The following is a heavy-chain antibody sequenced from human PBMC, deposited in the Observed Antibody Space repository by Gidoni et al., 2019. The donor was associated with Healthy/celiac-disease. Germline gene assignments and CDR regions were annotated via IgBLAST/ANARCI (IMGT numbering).Heavy chain of an antibody. CDR2: IWYDGINK. Sequence: QVQLVESGGGVVQPGRSLRLSCAASGFTFSSYGMHWVRQAPGKGLEWVAVIWYDGINKYYADSVKGRFTISRDNSKNTLYLQMNSLRAEDTAVYYCARDGDSGYPDYWGQGTLVTVSS. CDR3: ARDGDSGYPDY. V-gene: IGHV3-33*01. D-gene: IGHD5-12*01. CDR1: GFTFSSYG. J-gene: IGHJ4*02.